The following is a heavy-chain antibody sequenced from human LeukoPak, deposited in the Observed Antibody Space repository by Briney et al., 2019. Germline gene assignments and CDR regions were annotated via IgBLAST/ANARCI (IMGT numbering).Heavy chain of an antibody. CDR2: INPNSGGT. V-gene: IGHV1-2*06. J-gene: IGHJ4*02. D-gene: IGHD3-22*01. CDR3: ATDAYYYDSSGYSTSVHYFDY. CDR1: GYTFTGYY. Sequence: ASVKVSCKASGYTFTGYYMHWVRQAPGQGLEWMGRINPNSGGTNYAQKLQGRVTVTRDTSISTAYMELSRLRSDDTAVYYCATDAYYYDSSGYSTSVHYFDYWGQGTLVTVSS.